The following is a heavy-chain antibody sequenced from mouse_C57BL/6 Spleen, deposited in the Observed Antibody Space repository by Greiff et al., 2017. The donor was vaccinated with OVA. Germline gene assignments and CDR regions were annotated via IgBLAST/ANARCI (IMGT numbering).Heavy chain of an antibody. J-gene: IGHJ2*01. CDR1: GFTFTDYY. Sequence: EVMLVESGGGLVQPGGSLSLSCAASGFTFTDYYMSWVRQPPGKALEWLGFIRNKANGYTTEYSASVKGRFTISRDNSQSILYLQMNALGAEDSATYYCARYMGGYFDYWGQGTTLTVSS. CDR2: IRNKANGYTT. V-gene: IGHV7-3*01. CDR3: ARYMGGYFDY.